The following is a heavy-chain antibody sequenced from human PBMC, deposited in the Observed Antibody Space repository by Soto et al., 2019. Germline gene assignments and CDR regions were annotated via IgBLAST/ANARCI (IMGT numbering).Heavy chain of an antibody. CDR2: ISGSGGNT. D-gene: IGHD1-26*01. CDR1: GTTFRSYA. V-gene: IGHV3-23*01. Sequence: GGSLRLSCVASGTTFRSYAMSWVRQPPGKGLEWVSAISGSGGNTYYADSVKGRFAISRDNSKNTLYLQMNSLRAEDTAVYYCARDRSGSYDYWGQGTLVTVSS. J-gene: IGHJ4*02. CDR3: ARDRSGSYDY.